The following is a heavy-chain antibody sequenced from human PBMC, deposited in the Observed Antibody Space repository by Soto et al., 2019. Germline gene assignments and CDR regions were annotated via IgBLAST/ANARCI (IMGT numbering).Heavy chain of an antibody. J-gene: IGHJ4*02. D-gene: IGHD2-2*01. CDR2: IYWADDK. Sequence: TLVNPTQTLTLTCTFSGFSITGNGEGVGWIRQPPGKALEWLALIYWADDKRYSPSLRNRLTITLDNSKDQVILTMTDMGPADTATYYCAHGYVQLLATFHYFDSWGQGTQVTVSS. CDR1: GFSITGNGEG. V-gene: IGHV2-5*02. CDR3: AHGYVQLLATFHYFDS.